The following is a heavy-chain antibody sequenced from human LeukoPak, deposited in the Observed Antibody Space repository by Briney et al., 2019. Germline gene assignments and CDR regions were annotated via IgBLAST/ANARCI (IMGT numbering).Heavy chain of an antibody. CDR3: ARGRGVERKNYYYYYMDV. CDR1: GYTFTSYD. J-gene: IGHJ6*03. Sequence: ASVKVSCKASGYTFTSYDINWVRQATGQGLEWMGWMNPNSGNTGYAQKFQGRVTMTRNTSISTAYMELSSLRSEDTAVCYCARGRGVERKNYYYYYMDVWGKGTTVTVSS. V-gene: IGHV1-8*01. CDR2: MNPNSGNT. D-gene: IGHD1-1*01.